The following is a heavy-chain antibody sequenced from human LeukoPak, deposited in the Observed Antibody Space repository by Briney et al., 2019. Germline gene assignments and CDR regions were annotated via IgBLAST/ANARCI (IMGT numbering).Heavy chain of an antibody. Sequence: SQTLSLTCTVSGGSISSGSYYWSWIRQPAGKGLEWIGRIYTSGSTNYNPSLKSRVTISVDTSKNQFSLKLSSVTAADMAVYYCARERWLQLDYWGQGTLVTVSS. J-gene: IGHJ4*02. CDR2: IYTSGST. CDR3: ARERWLQLDY. V-gene: IGHV4-61*02. CDR1: GGSISSGSYY. D-gene: IGHD5-24*01.